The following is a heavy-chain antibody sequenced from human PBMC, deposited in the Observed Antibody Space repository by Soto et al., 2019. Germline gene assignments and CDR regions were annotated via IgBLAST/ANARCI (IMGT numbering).Heavy chain of an antibody. D-gene: IGHD5-18*01. CDR1: GGSISSGDYY. V-gene: IGHV4-30-4*01. CDR3: ARGYSYGPSYYYGMDV. CDR2: IYYSGTT. Sequence: QVQLQESGPGLVKPSQSLSLTCTVSGGSISSGDYYWRRIRQPPGKGLEWIGYIYYSGTTYYNPSTKKRVTIAVDTSKNKVSLKLSSVPAADTAVYYCARGYSYGPSYYYGMDVWGQGTTVTVSS. J-gene: IGHJ6*02.